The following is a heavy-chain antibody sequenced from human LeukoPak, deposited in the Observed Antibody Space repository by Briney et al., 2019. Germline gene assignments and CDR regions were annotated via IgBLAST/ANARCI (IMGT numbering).Heavy chain of an antibody. CDR2: INWNGGST. V-gene: IGHV3-20*04. CDR3: ARGVLDFWSGKEYYFDY. J-gene: IGHJ4*02. Sequence: GGSLRLSCAASGFTFDDYGMSWVRQAPGKGLEWVSGINWNGGSTGYADSVKGRFAISRDNAKNSLYLQMNSLRAEDTALYYCARGVLDFWSGKEYYFDYWGQGTLVTVSS. CDR1: GFTFDDYG. D-gene: IGHD3-3*01.